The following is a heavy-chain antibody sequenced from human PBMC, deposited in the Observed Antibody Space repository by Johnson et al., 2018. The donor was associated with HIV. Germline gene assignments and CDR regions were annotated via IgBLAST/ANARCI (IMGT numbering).Heavy chain of an antibody. Sequence: QMQLVESGGGVVQPGGSLRLSCSASGFTFRSYAMHWVRQAPGKGLEWVAFIRFDGTNKYYADSVKGRFTISRDNSKNTLYLQMNSLRAEDTALYYCARDRLGAARPNAFDIWGQGTMVTVSS. D-gene: IGHD2-15*01. CDR2: IRFDGTNK. V-gene: IGHV3-30*02. CDR3: ARDRLGAARPNAFDI. CDR1: GFTFRSYA. J-gene: IGHJ3*02.